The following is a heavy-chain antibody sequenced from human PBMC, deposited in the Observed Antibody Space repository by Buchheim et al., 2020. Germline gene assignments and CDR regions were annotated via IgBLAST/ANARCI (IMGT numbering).Heavy chain of an antibody. CDR1: GFTFSSYG. V-gene: IGHV3-30*18. CDR3: AKDPAMGVFDS. Sequence: QVQLVESGGGVVQPGRSLRLSCAASGFTFSSYGMHWVRQAPGKGLEWVAVISYDGSNKYYADSVKGRFTISRDNSKNTLYLQMNSLRAEDTAVYYCAKDPAMGVFDSWGQGTL. CDR2: ISYDGSNK. D-gene: IGHD5-18*01. J-gene: IGHJ4*02.